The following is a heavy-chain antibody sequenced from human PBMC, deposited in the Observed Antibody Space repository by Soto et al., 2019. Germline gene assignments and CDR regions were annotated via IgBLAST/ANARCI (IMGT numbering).Heavy chain of an antibody. D-gene: IGHD2-21*02. CDR3: AREITVVVTAYFDF. V-gene: IGHV1-69*13. J-gene: IGHJ4*02. Sequence: SVKVSCKDSGGTFSSYAISWVRQAPGQGLEWMGGIIPIFGKANYAQKFQGRVTITADESTSTAYIELSSLRSDDTAVYFCAREITVVVTAYFDFWGQGTLVTVSS. CDR2: IIPIFGKA. CDR1: GGTFSSYA.